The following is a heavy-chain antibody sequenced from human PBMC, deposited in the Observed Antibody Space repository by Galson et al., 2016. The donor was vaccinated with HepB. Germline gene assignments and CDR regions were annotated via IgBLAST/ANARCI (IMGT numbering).Heavy chain of an antibody. D-gene: IGHD4-23*01. J-gene: IGHJ4*02. CDR2: IHHTGIPT. Sequence: SLRLSCAASGFDLRGYAMTWVRQSPGKGLEWVSSIHHTGIPTYYADSVKGRFTISRDNAKNMLYLQMNSLRAEDSAVYYCARVAGGNQNFASWGQGTLVTVSS. CDR3: ARVAGGNQNFAS. V-gene: IGHV3-23*01. CDR1: GFDLRGYA.